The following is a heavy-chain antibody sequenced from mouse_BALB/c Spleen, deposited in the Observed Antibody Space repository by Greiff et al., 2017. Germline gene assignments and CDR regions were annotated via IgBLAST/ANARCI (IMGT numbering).Heavy chain of an antibody. CDR2: ISSGSSTI. Sequence: EVQRVESGGGLVQPGGSRKLSCAASGFTFSSFGMHWVRQAPEKGLEWVAYISSGSSTIYYADTVKGRFTISRDNPKNTLFLQMTSLRSEDTAMYYCARGYYYGSRGAMDYWGQGTSVTVSS. V-gene: IGHV5-17*02. CDR3: ARGYYYGSRGAMDY. D-gene: IGHD1-1*01. J-gene: IGHJ4*01. CDR1: GFTFSSFG.